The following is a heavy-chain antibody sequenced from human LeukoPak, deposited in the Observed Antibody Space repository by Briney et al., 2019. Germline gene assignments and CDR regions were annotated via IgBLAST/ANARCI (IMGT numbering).Heavy chain of an antibody. CDR1: GYTFTSYY. V-gene: IGHV1-46*01. D-gene: IGHD6-19*01. Sequence: ASVKVPCKASGYTFTSYYMHWVRQAPGQGLEWMGIINPSGGSTSYAQKFQGRVTMTRDTSTSTVYMELSSLRSEDTAVYYCARAHSSGLWDYWGQGTLVTVSS. CDR3: ARAHSSGLWDY. CDR2: INPSGGST. J-gene: IGHJ4*02.